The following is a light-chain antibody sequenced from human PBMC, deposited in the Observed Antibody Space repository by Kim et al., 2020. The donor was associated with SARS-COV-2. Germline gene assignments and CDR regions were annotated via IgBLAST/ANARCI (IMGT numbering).Light chain of an antibody. CDR1: QGINNY. V-gene: IGKV1-27*01. CDR3: QKYNSAPWT. CDR2: AAS. Sequence: DIQMTQSPSSLSASVGDRVTITCRASQGINNYLAWYQQRPGKAPKLLIYAASTLQSGVPSRFSGSGFGTDFTLTISSLQPEDGAICYCQKYNSAPWTFGRGTKVDIK. J-gene: IGKJ1*01.